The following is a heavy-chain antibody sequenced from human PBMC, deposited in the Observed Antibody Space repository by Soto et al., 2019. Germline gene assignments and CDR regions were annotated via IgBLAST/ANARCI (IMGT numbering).Heavy chain of an antibody. Sequence: EVQLVESGGGLVQPGWSLRLSCADSELTFSDSWMSWVRQAPGKGLEWVANIKPDGSEKNYVDSVKGRFSISRDNAKKSLYLEMNSLRAEDTALFYCARGGWYFDVWGQGTPVTVSS. V-gene: IGHV3-7*04. CDR1: ELTFSDSW. J-gene: IGHJ4*02. D-gene: IGHD2-15*01. CDR3: ARGGWYFDV. CDR2: IKPDGSEK.